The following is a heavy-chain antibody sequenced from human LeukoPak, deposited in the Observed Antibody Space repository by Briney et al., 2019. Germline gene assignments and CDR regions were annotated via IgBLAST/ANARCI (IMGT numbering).Heavy chain of an antibody. J-gene: IGHJ4*02. CDR3: AKERLQWLARTPFDY. CDR2: INSDGSST. D-gene: IGHD6-19*01. V-gene: IGHV3-74*01. Sequence: GGTLRLSCAASGFTFSSYWMHSVRQAPGKGLVWVSRINSDGSSTSYADSVKGRFTISRDNAKNTLYLQMNSLRAEDTAVYYCAKERLQWLARTPFDYWGQGTLVTVSS. CDR1: GFTFSSYW.